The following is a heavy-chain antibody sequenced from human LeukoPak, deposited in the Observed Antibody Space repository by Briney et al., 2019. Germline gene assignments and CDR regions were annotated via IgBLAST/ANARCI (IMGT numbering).Heavy chain of an antibody. CDR2: IYHSGST. CDR1: GYSISSGYY. J-gene: IGHJ4*02. D-gene: IGHD5-12*01. Sequence: SETLSLTCTVTGYSISSGYYWGWIRQPPGKGLEWIGSIYHSGSTYYNPSLKSRVTISVDTSKNQFSLKLSSVTAADTAVYYCARTGYSGYDLSGPRNYFDYWGQGTLVTVSS. CDR3: ARTGYSGYDLSGPRNYFDY. V-gene: IGHV4-38-2*02.